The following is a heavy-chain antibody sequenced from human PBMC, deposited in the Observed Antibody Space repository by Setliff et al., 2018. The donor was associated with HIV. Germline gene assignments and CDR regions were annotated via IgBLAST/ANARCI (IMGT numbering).Heavy chain of an antibody. J-gene: IGHJ1*01. CDR2: INPSGGST. V-gene: IGHV1-46*01. D-gene: IGHD6-13*01. Sequence: GASVKVSCKASGYTFTSYYMHWVRQAPGQGLEWMGIINPSGGSTSYAQKFQGRVTMTRDTSTSTVYMELSSLRFEDTAVYYCARQYSSSWREEQYFQHWGQGTLVTVSS. CDR3: ARQYSSSWREEQYFQH. CDR1: GYTFTSYY.